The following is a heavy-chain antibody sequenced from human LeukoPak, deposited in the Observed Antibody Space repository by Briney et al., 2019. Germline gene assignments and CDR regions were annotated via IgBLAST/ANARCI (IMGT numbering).Heavy chain of an antibody. J-gene: IGHJ4*02. CDR1: AFTFSSYS. V-gene: IGHV3-48*02. Sequence: GGSLRLSCAASAFTFSSYSMNWVRQAPGKGREWVSYISSSSSTIYYADSVKGRFTISRDNAKNSLFLQMNSLRDEDTAVYYCARDIPYLRGCPDYWGQGTLVTVSS. CDR3: ARDIPYLRGCPDY. CDR2: ISSSSSTI. D-gene: IGHD3-10*01.